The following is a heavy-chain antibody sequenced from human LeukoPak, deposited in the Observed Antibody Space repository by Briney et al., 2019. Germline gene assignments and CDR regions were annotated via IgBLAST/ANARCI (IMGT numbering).Heavy chain of an antibody. V-gene: IGHV1-18*01. D-gene: IGHD4-17*01. CDR1: GYTFNNHG. J-gene: IGHJ5*02. Sequence: ASVNVSCNASGYTFNNHGLNWGRQAPGQGLKSIGCISDYTGNTYYAQKFQGRVTMTTDTSTSTAYMELRSLRSDDTAGYYCVRGGGWECGDYERRWFDHWGQGTLVTVSS. CDR2: ISDYTGNT. CDR3: VRGGGWECGDYERRWFDH.